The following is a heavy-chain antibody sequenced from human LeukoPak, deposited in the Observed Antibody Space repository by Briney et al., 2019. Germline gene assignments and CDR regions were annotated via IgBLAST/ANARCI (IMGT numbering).Heavy chain of an antibody. V-gene: IGHV3-15*01. CDR2: IKSKIDGGTT. D-gene: IGHD1-26*01. Sequence: PGGSLRLSCAASGFSFSNAWMNWVRQAPGKGLEWLGRIKSKIDGGTTDYAAPVKGRFTISRDDSKDMLHLQINDLKTEDTAVYFCTTPRDGSAFYSYFGLDVWGPGTTVTVSS. CDR3: TTPRDGSAFYSYFGLDV. CDR1: GFSFSNAW. J-gene: IGHJ6*02.